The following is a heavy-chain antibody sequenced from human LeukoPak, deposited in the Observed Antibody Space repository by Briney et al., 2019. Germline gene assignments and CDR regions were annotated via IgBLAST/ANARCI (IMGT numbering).Heavy chain of an antibody. D-gene: IGHD2-15*01. CDR2: IYSGGST. V-gene: IGHV3-66*01. J-gene: IGHJ5*02. CDR3: TKGSCSGGSCYSTS. Sequence: GGSLRLSCGASGFTVSTNYMSWVRQAPGKGLEWVSIIYSGGSTYYADSVKGRFTISRDDSKSIAYLQLTSLKTEDTAVYYCTKGSCSGGSCYSTSWGQGTLVTVSS. CDR1: GFTVSTNY.